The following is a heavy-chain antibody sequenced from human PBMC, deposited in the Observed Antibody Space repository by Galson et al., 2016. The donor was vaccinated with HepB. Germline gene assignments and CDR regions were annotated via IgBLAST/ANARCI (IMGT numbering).Heavy chain of an antibody. J-gene: IGHJ1*01. CDR2: ISGSTGNT. Sequence: SVKVSCKASGYTFTNYGINWVRQAPGQGLEWMGWISGSTGNTQYAQNLQGRVTVTTDTPTSTAYMELTGLTSEDTAVYYCARGDCSVDSCYSINFFHFWGQGTLVIVSS. V-gene: IGHV1-18*01. D-gene: IGHD2-15*01. CDR1: GYTFTNYG. CDR3: ARGDCSVDSCYSINFFHF.